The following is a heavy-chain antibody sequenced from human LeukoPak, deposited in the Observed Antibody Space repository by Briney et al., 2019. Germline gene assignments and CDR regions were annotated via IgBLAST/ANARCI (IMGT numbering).Heavy chain of an antibody. CDR1: GGTFSSYA. J-gene: IGHJ6*03. CDR3: AVGYCSSTSCCYRLAFMDV. Sequence: GASVKVSCKASGGTFSSYAISWVRQAPGQGLEWMGRIIPIFGTANYAQKFQGRVTITTDESTSTAYMELSSLRSEDTAVYYCAVGYCSSTSCCYRLAFMDVWGKGTTVTVSS. D-gene: IGHD2-2*01. V-gene: IGHV1-69*05. CDR2: IIPIFGTA.